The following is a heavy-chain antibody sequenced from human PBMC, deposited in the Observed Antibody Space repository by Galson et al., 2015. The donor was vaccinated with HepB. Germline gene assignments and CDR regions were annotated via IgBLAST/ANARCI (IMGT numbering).Heavy chain of an antibody. D-gene: IGHD6-19*01. Sequence: SVKVSCKASGDTFIRNTIQWVRQAPGQRLEWMGWITAANGNTMYSQKFQDRVTITRDTSASTAYMELSSLSSVTAADTAVYYCARHAGGSSGWYNGYAFEIWGQGTMVTVSS. CDR3: ARHAGGSSGWYNGYAFEI. CDR1: GDTFIRNT. J-gene: IGHJ3*02. V-gene: IGHV1-3*01. CDR2: ITAANGNT.